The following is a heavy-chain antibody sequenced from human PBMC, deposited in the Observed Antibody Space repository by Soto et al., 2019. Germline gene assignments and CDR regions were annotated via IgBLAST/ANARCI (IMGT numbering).Heavy chain of an antibody. J-gene: IGHJ4*02. CDR2: IIPIFGTA. D-gene: IGHD1-26*01. CDR1: GGTFSSYA. Sequence: QVQLVQSGAEVKKPGSSVKVSCKASGGTFSSYAISWVRQAPGQGLEWMGGIIPIFGTANYAKKFQGRVTITADESTSAAYMELSSLRSEDTAVYYCARVGAPTQGSWVDYWGQGTLVTVSS. CDR3: ARVGAPTQGSWVDY. V-gene: IGHV1-69*01.